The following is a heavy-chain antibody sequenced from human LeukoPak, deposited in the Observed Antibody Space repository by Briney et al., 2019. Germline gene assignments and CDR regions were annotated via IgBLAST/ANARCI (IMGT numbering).Heavy chain of an antibody. V-gene: IGHV3-48*02. CDR1: GFTFSSYS. CDR2: ISSSSRTI. Sequence: GGTLSLSCTASGFTFSSYSWNWVRQPPGKGLEWISFISSSSRTIYYAASVKGRFTISRDNAKNSLYLQMNSLRDEDTAVYYCVRDRAGGNSVWFDPWGQGTLVTVSS. J-gene: IGHJ5*02. D-gene: IGHD4-23*01. CDR3: VRDRAGGNSVWFDP.